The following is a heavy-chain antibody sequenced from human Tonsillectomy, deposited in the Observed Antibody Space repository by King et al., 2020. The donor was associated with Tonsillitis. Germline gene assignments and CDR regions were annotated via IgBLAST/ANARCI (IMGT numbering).Heavy chain of an antibody. CDR1: GFTFSSCA. Sequence: VQLVESGGGVVQPGGSLRLSCAASGFTFSSCAMHWVRQAPGKGLEWVAVISDDGRNKYYADSVKGRFTISRDNSKNTLLLQMNSLRAEDTAVYYCAEDSDSSGCYYGVLESAPDYWGQGTLVTVSS. V-gene: IGHV3-30*18. D-gene: IGHD3-22*01. CDR3: AEDSDSSGCYYGVLESAPDY. CDR2: ISDDGRNK. J-gene: IGHJ4*02.